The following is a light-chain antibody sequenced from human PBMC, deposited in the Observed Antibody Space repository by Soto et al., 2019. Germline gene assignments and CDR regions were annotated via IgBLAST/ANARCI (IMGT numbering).Light chain of an antibody. CDR1: QSVLFSPNNKNY. J-gene: IGKJ1*01. V-gene: IGKV4-1*01. Sequence: DIVLTQSPDSLAVSLGERATINCKSSQSVLFSPNNKNYLAWYQQKPGQPHKLLIYWASTRESVVPDRFSGHGSGRDFTLTISSLQAEDVAFYYCQQYHSAPQTFGQGTQVEIK. CDR2: WAS. CDR3: QQYHSAPQT.